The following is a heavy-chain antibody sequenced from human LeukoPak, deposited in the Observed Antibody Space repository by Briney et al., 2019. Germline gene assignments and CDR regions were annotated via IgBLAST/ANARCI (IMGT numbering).Heavy chain of an antibody. V-gene: IGHV5-51*01. CDR3: ARTGYTSGWYVGSFDY. D-gene: IGHD6-19*01. Sequence: GESLKISCKGSGYSFTSYWIGWVRQMPGKGLEWMVIIYPGDSDTKYSPSFQGQVTISADKSISTAYLRWSSLKASDTAMYYCARTGYTSGWYVGSFDYWGQGTLVTVSS. J-gene: IGHJ4*02. CDR2: IYPGDSDT. CDR1: GYSFTSYW.